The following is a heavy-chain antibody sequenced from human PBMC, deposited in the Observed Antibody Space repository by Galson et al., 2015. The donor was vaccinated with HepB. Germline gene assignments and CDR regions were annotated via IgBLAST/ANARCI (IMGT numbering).Heavy chain of an antibody. CDR1: GGSISSSSYY. Sequence: SETLSLTCTVSGGSISSSSYYWGWIRQPPGKGLEWIGSIYYSGSTYYNPSLKSRVTISVDTSKNQFSLKLSSVTAADTAVYYCASSGWIYFDYWGQGTLVTVSS. D-gene: IGHD6-19*01. CDR3: ASSGWIYFDY. V-gene: IGHV4-39*01. CDR2: IYYSGST. J-gene: IGHJ4*02.